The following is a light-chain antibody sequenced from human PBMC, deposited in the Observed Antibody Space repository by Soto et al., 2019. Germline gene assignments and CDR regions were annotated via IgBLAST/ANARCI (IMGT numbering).Light chain of an antibody. V-gene: IGLV4-69*01. Sequence: QSVLTQSPSASASLGASVKLTCTLSSGHSSYAIAWHQQQPEKGPRYLMKLNSDGSHSKGDGIPDRFSGSSSGAERYLTISSLQSEDEADYYCQTWGTGIRIGGGTKVTVL. CDR2: LNSDGSH. J-gene: IGLJ2*01. CDR3: QTWGTGIR. CDR1: SGHSSYA.